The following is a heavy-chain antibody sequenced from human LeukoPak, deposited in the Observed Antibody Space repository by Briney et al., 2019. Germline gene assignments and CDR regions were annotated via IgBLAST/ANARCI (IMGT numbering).Heavy chain of an antibody. Sequence: GGSLRLSCEVSGFPFRSYSFNWVRQAPGKGLEWVSYISRDITTIYYADSVKGRFIISRDNAKNSLYLQMNSLRAEDTAVYYCARGIWGIWFGELFDYWGQGTLVTVSS. CDR1: GFPFRSYS. V-gene: IGHV3-48*01. CDR2: ISRDITTI. CDR3: ARGIWGIWFGELFDY. D-gene: IGHD3-10*01. J-gene: IGHJ4*02.